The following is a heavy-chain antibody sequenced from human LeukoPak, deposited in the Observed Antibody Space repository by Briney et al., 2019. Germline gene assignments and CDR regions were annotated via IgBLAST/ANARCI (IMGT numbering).Heavy chain of an antibody. Sequence: ASVKVSCKASGYTFTSYAMNWVRQAPGQGLEWMGWINTNTGNPTYAQGFTGRFVFSLDTSVSTAYLQISSLKAEDTAVYYCARCSLTVILQGPVAFDIWGQGTMVTVSS. V-gene: IGHV7-4-1*02. D-gene: IGHD4-11*01. CDR3: ARCSLTVILQGPVAFDI. J-gene: IGHJ3*02. CDR2: INTNTGNP. CDR1: GYTFTSYA.